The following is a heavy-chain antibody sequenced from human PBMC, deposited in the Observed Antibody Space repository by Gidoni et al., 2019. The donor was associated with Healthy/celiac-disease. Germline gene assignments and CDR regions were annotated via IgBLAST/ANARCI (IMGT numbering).Heavy chain of an antibody. CDR3: AKGKVVPSDGYFDY. J-gene: IGHJ4*02. CDR1: GFTFSSYG. V-gene: IGHV3-30*18. Sequence: QVQLVESGGGVVQPGRSLRLSCAASGFTFSSYGMHWVRQAPGKGLEWVAVISYDGSNKYYADSVKGRFTISRDNSKNTLYLQMNSLRAEDTAVYYCAKGKVVPSDGYFDYWGQGTLVTVSS. D-gene: IGHD2-2*01. CDR2: ISYDGSNK.